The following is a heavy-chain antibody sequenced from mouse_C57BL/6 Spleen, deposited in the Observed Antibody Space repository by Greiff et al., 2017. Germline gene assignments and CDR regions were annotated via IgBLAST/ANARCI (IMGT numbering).Heavy chain of an antibody. CDR2: INPYNGGT. D-gene: IGHD2-1*01. CDR3: ARRDGNSYYYAMDY. J-gene: IGHJ4*01. CDR1: GYTFTDYY. Sequence: VQLQQSGPVLVKPGASVKMSCKASGYTFTDYYMNWVKQSHGKSLEWIGVINPYNGGTSYNQKFKGKATLTVDKSSSTAYMELNSLTSEDSAVYYCARRDGNSYYYAMDYWGQGTSVTVSS. V-gene: IGHV1-19*01.